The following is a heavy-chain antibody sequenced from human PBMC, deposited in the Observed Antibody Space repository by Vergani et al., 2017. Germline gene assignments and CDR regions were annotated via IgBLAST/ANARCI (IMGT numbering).Heavy chain of an antibody. D-gene: IGHD3-9*01. V-gene: IGHV3-15*01. CDR1: GFTFSSAW. J-gene: IGHJ4*02. Sequence: EVQPVESGGGLVKPGGSLRLSCTTSGFTFSSAWMSWVRQAPGKGLEWVARIRPKTDGETTDYAAPVKGRFNNSRDDSKNTLYLQMNSLKTEDTAVYYCTTPTNWELRYYFDYWGQGTLVTVSS. CDR3: TTPTNWELRYYFDY. CDR2: IRPKTDGETT.